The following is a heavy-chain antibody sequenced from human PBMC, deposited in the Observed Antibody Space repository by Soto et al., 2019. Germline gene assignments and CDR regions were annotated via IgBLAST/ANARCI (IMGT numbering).Heavy chain of an antibody. D-gene: IGHD3-10*01. V-gene: IGHV1-2*02. CDR2: INPKFGDT. Sequence: QVQLVQSGAEVKEPGDSVRVSCEASGYTFTAYYIHWVRQAPGQGLEWMGWINPKFGDTTYAQDFQGTVSMTRDMSMSTVYMDLSRLTSDDTAIYYCARNMDYYYGPGSGNGHGFWGQGTTVTVFS. J-gene: IGHJ6*02. CDR3: ARNMDYYYGPGSGNGHGF. CDR1: GYTFTAYY.